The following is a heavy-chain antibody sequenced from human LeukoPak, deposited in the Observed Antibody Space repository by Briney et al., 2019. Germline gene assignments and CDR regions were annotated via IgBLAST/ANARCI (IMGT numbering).Heavy chain of an antibody. CDR3: ARGPRVYSGSYGNWFDP. D-gene: IGHD1-26*01. Sequence: PSETLSLTCTVSGGSISSSSYYWGWIRQPPGKGLEWIGSIYYSGSTNYNPSLKSRVTISVDTSKNQFSLKLSSVTAADTAVYYCARGPRVYSGSYGNWFDPWGQGTLVTVSS. V-gene: IGHV4-39*07. CDR1: GGSISSSSYY. J-gene: IGHJ5*02. CDR2: IYYSGST.